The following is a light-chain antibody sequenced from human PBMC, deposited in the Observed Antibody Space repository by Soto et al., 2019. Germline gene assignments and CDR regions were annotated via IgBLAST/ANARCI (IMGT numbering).Light chain of an antibody. CDR1: RSLLHSDGNTY. Sequence: DIVLTQTPLSSPVTLGQPASFSCRSSRSLLHSDGNTYLSWLHQRPGQPPRPLIYQISKRLSGVPDRFSGSGAGTSFTLKISRVEAQDVGIYFCMQSLQLRTFGQGTKVEIK. CDR2: QIS. J-gene: IGKJ1*01. CDR3: MQSLQLRT. V-gene: IGKV2-24*01.